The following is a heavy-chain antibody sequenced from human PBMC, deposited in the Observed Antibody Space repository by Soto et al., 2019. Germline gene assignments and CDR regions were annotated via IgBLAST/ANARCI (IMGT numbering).Heavy chain of an antibody. D-gene: IGHD6-19*01. J-gene: IGHJ6*03. CDR3: ARDKAVAGQRVYYYYYYMDV. Sequence: SETLSLTCTVSGGSISSYYWSWIRQHPGKGLEWIGYIYYSGSTYYNPSLKSRVTISVDTSKNQFSLKLSSVTAADTAVYYCARDKAVAGQRVYYYYYYMDVWGKGTTVTVSS. CDR1: GGSISSYY. V-gene: IGHV4-31*02. CDR2: IYYSGST.